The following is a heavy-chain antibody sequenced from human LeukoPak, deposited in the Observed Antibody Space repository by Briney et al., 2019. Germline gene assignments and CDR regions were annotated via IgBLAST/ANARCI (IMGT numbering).Heavy chain of an antibody. CDR2: INPNSGGT. V-gene: IGHV1-2*02. CDR1: GYTFTGYY. D-gene: IGHD3-10*01. CDR3: AVGLSMVRGVINDY. Sequence: ASVKVSCKASGYTFTGYYMHWVRQAPGQGLEWMGWINPNSGGTNYAQKFQGRVTMTRDTSISTACMELSRLRSDDTAVYYCAVGLSMVRGVINDYWGQGTLVTVSS. J-gene: IGHJ4*02.